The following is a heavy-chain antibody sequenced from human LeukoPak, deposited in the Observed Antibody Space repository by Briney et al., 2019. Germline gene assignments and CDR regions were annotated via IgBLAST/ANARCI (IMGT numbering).Heavy chain of an antibody. CDR3: ALRNGHSSSSGDY. CDR2: INHSGST. V-gene: IGHV4-34*01. J-gene: IGHJ4*02. CDR1: NGSFSGNY. D-gene: IGHD6-6*01. Sequence: SETLSLTCDVYNGSFSGNYWSWIRQPPGKGLEWIGEINHSGSTNYNPSLKSRVTLSVDTSKNQVSLKLTSVSAADTAVYYCALRNGHSSSSGDYWGQGTLVTVSS.